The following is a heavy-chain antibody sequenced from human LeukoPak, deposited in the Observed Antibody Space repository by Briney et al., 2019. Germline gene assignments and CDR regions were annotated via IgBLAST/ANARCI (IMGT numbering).Heavy chain of an antibody. J-gene: IGHJ6*03. D-gene: IGHD4-11*01. Sequence: VASVKVSCKASGYTFTSYYMHWVRQAPGQGLEWMGIINPSGGSTSYAQKFQGRVTMTRDTSTSTVYMELSSLRSEDTAVYYCATVSSGDYSNSNYYYYYMDVWGKGTTVTVSS. CDR2: INPSGGST. CDR1: GYTFTSYY. CDR3: ATVSSGDYSNSNYYYYYMDV. V-gene: IGHV1-46*01.